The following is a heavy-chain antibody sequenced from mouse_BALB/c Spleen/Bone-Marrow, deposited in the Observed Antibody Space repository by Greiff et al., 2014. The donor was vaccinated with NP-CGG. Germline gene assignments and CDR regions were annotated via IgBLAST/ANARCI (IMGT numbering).Heavy chain of an antibody. CDR2: IYPGSGST. Sequence: QVQLQQSGPELVKPGASVKMSCKASGYTFTDYVISWVKQRTGQGLEWIGEIYPGSGSTYYNEKFKGKATLTADKSSNTAYMQLSSLTSEDSAVYFCASRGEVRRHYYAMDCWGQGTSVTVSS. CDR3: ASRGEVRRHYYAMDC. CDR1: GYTFTDYV. V-gene: IGHV1-81*01. J-gene: IGHJ4*01. D-gene: IGHD2-14*01.